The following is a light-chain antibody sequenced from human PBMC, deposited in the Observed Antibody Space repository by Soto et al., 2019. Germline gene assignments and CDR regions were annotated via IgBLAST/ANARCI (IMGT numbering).Light chain of an antibody. CDR1: SGDVGGYNL. Sequence: QSVLTQPASVSGSPGQSITIPCTGTSGDVGGYNLVSWYQQHPGKAPKLMIYEVTERPSGVSNRFSGSKSGNTASLTISGLQPDDEADYYCCSDAVNSEVFGTVTKVTVL. V-gene: IGLV2-23*02. J-gene: IGLJ1*01. CDR2: EVT. CDR3: CSDAVNSEV.